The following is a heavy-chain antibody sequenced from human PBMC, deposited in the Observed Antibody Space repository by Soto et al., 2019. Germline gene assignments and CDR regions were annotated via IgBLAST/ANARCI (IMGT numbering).Heavy chain of an antibody. CDR3: ARALPTHITILGVVEANTSAY. CDR2: IYYSGST. J-gene: IGHJ4*02. D-gene: IGHD3-3*01. CDR1: GGSISSGGYY. V-gene: IGHV4-31*03. Sequence: QVQLQESGPGLVKPSQTLSLTCTVSGGSISSGGYYWSWIRQHPGKGLEWIGYIYYSGSTYYNPSIRSRVNIPVDTSKNTFSRKLSSVTAADTAVYYCARALPTHITILGVVEANTSAYWGQGTLVTVSS.